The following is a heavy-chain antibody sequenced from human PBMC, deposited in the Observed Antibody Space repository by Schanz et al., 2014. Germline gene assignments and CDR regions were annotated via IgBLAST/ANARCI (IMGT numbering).Heavy chain of an antibody. CDR3: AREDRYYHGLDV. J-gene: IGHJ6*02. CDR2: IYYSGST. CDR1: GGSISRGFYS. V-gene: IGHV4-30-2*01. Sequence: QLQLQESGSGLVKPSQTLSLTCAVSGGSISRGFYSWNWIRQPPGRGLEWIGCIYYSGSTYYNPSLKTRATISIDRSKDQFSLSLNSVTAADTAVYYCAREDRYYHGLDVWGQGTTVTVS.